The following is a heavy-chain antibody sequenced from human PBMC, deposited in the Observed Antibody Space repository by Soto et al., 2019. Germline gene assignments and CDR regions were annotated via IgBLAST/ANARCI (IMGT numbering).Heavy chain of an antibody. J-gene: IGHJ6*02. CDR1: GYTFTGYY. CDR2: INPNSGGT. D-gene: IGHD6-13*01. V-gene: IGHV1-2*04. CDR3: ARVWSSSWYTYV. Sequence: ASVKVSCKASGYTFTGYYMHWVRQAPGQGLEGVGWINPNSGGTNYAQKFQGWVTMTRDTSISTAYMELSRLRSDDTAVYYCARVWSSSWYTYVCGQGTTVTVYS.